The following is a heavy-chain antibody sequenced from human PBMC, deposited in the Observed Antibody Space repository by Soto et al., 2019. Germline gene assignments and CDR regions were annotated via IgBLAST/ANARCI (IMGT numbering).Heavy chain of an antibody. V-gene: IGHV1-18*03. D-gene: IGHD6-19*01. Sequence: QVQLVQSGAEVKKPGASVKVSCKASGYTFTSYGISWVRQAPGQGLEWMGWISAYNGNTNYAQKLQGRVTMTTDTSMSKGYMELRSVRSDSMGVYDCAGDNGAVACLLIWFDPWGQGTLVTVFS. J-gene: IGHJ5*02. CDR3: AGDNGAVACLLIWFDP. CDR1: GYTFTSYG. CDR2: ISAYNGNT.